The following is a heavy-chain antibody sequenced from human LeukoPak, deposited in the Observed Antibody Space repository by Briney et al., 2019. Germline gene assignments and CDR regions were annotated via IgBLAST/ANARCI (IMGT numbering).Heavy chain of an antibody. J-gene: IGHJ4*02. V-gene: IGHV4-39*01. CDR3: SRGPTVTTDY. Sequence: SETLSLTCTVSGGSISSNWHYWGWFRQPPTKGLEWIGYSYSNGRAFYNPSLNSRVTVSVDTSKNQFSLKLTSVTAADTAVYYCSRGPTVTTDYWGQGTPVIVSS. CDR2: SYSNGRA. CDR1: GGSISSNWHY. D-gene: IGHD4-17*01.